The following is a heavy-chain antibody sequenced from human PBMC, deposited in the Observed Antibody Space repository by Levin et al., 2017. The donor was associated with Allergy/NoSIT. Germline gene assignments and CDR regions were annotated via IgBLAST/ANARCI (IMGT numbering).Heavy chain of an antibody. J-gene: IGHJ4*02. CDR1: GYTFTGYY. CDR3: ARVLTSTDFAY. D-gene: IGHD2-8*02. V-gene: IGHV1-2*02. Sequence: ASVKVSCKTSGYTFTGYYMHWVRQAPGQGLEWMGWINPNSGGTKYAQKFQGRVTMTRDTSISTAYMELSRLIYDDTAVYYCARVLTSTDFAYWGQGTLVTVSS. CDR2: INPNSGGT.